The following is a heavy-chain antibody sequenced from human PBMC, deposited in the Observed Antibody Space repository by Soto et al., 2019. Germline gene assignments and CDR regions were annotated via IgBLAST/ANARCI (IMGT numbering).Heavy chain of an antibody. D-gene: IGHD6-19*01. CDR3: AKVRAPRYSSGWYAAFDI. J-gene: IGHJ3*02. CDR2: ISWNSGSI. Sequence: GGSLRLSCAASGFTFDDYAMHWVRQAPGKGLEWVSGISWNSGSIGYADSVKGRFTISRDNAKNSLYLQMNNLRAEDTALYYCAKVRAPRYSSGWYAAFDIWGQGTMVTVSS. CDR1: GFTFDDYA. V-gene: IGHV3-9*01.